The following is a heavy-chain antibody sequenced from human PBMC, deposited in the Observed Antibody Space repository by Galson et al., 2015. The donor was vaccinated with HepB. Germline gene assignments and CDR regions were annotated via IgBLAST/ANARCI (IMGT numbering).Heavy chain of an antibody. CDR2: ISGVGRRT. J-gene: IGHJ4*02. D-gene: IGHD3-10*01. CDR3: TRDALVRGLIITYFFDY. Sequence: SLRLSCAASGFTFTSDAVSWVRQAPGEGLEWVSSISGVGRRTYYAGSVKGRFTISRDNSKNTLFLQMNSLRAEDTAVYFCTRDALVRGLIITYFFDYWGLGTLVTVSS. CDR1: GFTFTSDA. V-gene: IGHV3-23*01.